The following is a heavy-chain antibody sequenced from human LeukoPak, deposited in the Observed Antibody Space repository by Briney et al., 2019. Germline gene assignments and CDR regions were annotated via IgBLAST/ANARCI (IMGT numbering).Heavy chain of an antibody. Sequence: ASVKVSCKASGYTFTSYGISWVRQAPGQGLEWMGWISAYNGNTNYAQKLQGRVTMTTDTSTSTAYMELRSLRSDDTAVYYCARGLSYYDILTGSWRYYYYYMDVWGKGTTVTISS. CDR2: ISAYNGNT. V-gene: IGHV1-18*01. CDR3: ARGLSYYDILTGSWRYYYYYMDV. D-gene: IGHD3-9*01. CDR1: GYTFTSYG. J-gene: IGHJ6*03.